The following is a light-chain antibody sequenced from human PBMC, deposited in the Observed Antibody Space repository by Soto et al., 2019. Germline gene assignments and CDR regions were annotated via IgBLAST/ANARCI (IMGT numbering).Light chain of an antibody. J-gene: IGKJ4*01. V-gene: IGKV3-11*01. CDR2: DAS. CDR1: QSVSIY. CDR3: QQRSNWPLT. Sequence: EIVLTHAPATLSLSPGERDTISCRASQSVSIYLAWYQQKPGQAPRLLIYDASNRATGIPARFSGSGSGTDFTLTISSLEPEDFAVYYCQQRSNWPLTFGGGTKVDIK.